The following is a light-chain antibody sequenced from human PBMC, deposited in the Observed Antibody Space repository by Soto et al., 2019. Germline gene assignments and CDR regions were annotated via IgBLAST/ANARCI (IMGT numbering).Light chain of an antibody. Sequence: EIVMTQSPAILSVSPGERATLSCRASQSVGGNLVWYQQKPGQAPRLLIYGASTRATGIAARFTGSGSGTEFTLTISSLQSADFAVYYCRQYNNWPPWTFGQGTKVDIK. CDR3: RQYNNWPPWT. V-gene: IGKV3-15*01. J-gene: IGKJ1*01. CDR2: GAS. CDR1: QSVGGN.